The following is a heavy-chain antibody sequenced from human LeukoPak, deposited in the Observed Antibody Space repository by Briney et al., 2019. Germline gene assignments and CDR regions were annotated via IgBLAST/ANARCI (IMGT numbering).Heavy chain of an antibody. Sequence: SESLSLTCAVYGGSFSGYYWNWIRQPPGQGLEWIGEINHSGSTNYNPSLKSGFTISVDTSKNQFSLKLSSVTAADTAVYYCARRRFANSFFDYCGQGTLVTVSS. CDR3: ARRRFANSFFDY. CDR2: INHSGST. CDR1: GGSFSGYY. V-gene: IGHV4-34*01. D-gene: IGHD4-23*01. J-gene: IGHJ4*02.